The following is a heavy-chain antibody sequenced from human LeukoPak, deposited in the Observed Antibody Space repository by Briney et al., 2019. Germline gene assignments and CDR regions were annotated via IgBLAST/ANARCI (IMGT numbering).Heavy chain of an antibody. D-gene: IGHD3-22*01. CDR3: AKGHSSGYYFFDY. V-gene: IGHV3-23*01. CDR1: GFTFSIYA. CDR2: ISGSGGST. Sequence: GGPLRLSCAASGFTFSIYAMHWVRQAPGKGLEWVSTISGSGGSTYYADSVKGRFIISRDNSKNTLYLQMNSLRVEDTAIYYCAKGHSSGYYFFDYWGQGTPVTVSS. J-gene: IGHJ4*02.